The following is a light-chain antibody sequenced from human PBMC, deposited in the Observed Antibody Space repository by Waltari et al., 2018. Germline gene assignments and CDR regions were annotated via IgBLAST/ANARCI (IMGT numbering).Light chain of an antibody. CDR3: STWDDSLNGRV. Sequence: QSVLTQPPSASGTPGQGVTISCSGSSSNIGKNTVSWYQQFPGTAPKLLIHTDKRPPSGAPDRFSGSKAGTSASLAISGLQSEDQGHYYCSTWDDSLNGRVFGGGTEVTVL. CDR1: SSNIGKNT. CDR2: TDK. J-gene: IGLJ3*02. V-gene: IGLV1-44*01.